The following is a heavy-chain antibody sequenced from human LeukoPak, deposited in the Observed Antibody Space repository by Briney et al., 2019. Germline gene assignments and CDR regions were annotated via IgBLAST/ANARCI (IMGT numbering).Heavy chain of an antibody. CDR2: MNPSSGKT. CDR3: ARETPSRYFDY. J-gene: IGHJ4*02. V-gene: IGHV1-8*02. Sequence: ASVKVSCKASGGTFSSYAISWVRQAPGQGLEWMGWMNPSSGKTGYAQKFQGRISMTRNTSISTAYMELSSLRSEDTAVYYCARETPSRYFDYWGQGTLVTVSS. CDR1: GGTFSSYA. D-gene: IGHD4-23*01.